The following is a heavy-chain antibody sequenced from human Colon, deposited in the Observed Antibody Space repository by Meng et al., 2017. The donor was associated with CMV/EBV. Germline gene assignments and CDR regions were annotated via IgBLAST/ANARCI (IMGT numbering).Heavy chain of an antibody. D-gene: IGHD6-6*01. CDR3: DASDY. Sequence: GESLKISCAASGFAVGGAYMAWVRQAPGKGLEWVSIIYNADNTFYADSVRGRFTISRDNSKNTLYLQINSLRVEDTAIYYCDASDYWGQGTQVTVSS. J-gene: IGHJ4*02. CDR2: IYNADNT. V-gene: IGHV3-53*01. CDR1: GFAVGGAY.